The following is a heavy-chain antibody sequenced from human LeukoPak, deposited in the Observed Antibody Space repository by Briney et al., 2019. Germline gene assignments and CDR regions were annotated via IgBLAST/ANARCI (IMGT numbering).Heavy chain of an antibody. V-gene: IGHV4-39*07. D-gene: IGHD6-19*01. J-gene: IGHJ6*03. CDR2: IYYSGST. CDR3: ARVLGPGGWYRGDYYYYYMDV. Sequence: QPSETLSLTCTVSGGSISSSSYYWGWIRQPPGKGLEWIGSIYYSGSTYYNPSLKSRVTISVDTSKNQFSLKLSSVTAADTAVYYCARVLGPGGWYRGDYYYYYMDVWGKGTTVTVSS. CDR1: GGSISSSSYY.